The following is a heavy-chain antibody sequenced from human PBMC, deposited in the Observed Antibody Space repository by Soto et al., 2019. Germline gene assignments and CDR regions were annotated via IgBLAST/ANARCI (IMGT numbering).Heavy chain of an antibody. D-gene: IGHD4-17*01. J-gene: IGHJ4*02. CDR1: GFTFSGYW. Sequence: EVQLVESGGGLVQPGGSLRLSCAASGFTFSGYWMNWVRQAPGKGLEWVANIKQDGSEKNYGDSVRGRFTISRDNAKNSLYLQMDGLRADDTAVYYCVRFYGDSGGWGQGTLVTVSS. CDR2: IKQDGSEK. V-gene: IGHV3-7*01. CDR3: VRFYGDSGG.